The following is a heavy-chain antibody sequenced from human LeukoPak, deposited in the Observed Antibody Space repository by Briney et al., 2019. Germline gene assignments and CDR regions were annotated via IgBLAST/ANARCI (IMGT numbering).Heavy chain of an antibody. Sequence: GGSLRLSCAASGFTFSSYSMNWVRQAPGKGLEWVSYISSSSSTIYYADSVKGRFTISRDNAKNSLYLQMNSLRAEDTAVYYCARGVVVVVAATYNWFDPWGQGTLVTVSS. D-gene: IGHD2-15*01. CDR3: ARGVVVVVAATYNWFDP. V-gene: IGHV3-48*01. CDR1: GFTFSSYS. J-gene: IGHJ5*02. CDR2: ISSSSSTI.